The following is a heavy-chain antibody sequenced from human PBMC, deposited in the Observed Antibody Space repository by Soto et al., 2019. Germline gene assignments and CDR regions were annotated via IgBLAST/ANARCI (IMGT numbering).Heavy chain of an antibody. CDR1: GYTFTSYD. CDR3: ARTEKGWFGELFDY. Sequence: QVQLVQSGAEVKKPGASVKVSCKASGYTFTSYDINWVRQATGQGLEWMGWMNPNSGNTGYAQKFQGRVTMTRNPSISTAYMELSSLRSEDTAVYYCARTEKGWFGELFDYWGQGTLVTVSS. V-gene: IGHV1-8*01. D-gene: IGHD3-10*01. CDR2: MNPNSGNT. J-gene: IGHJ4*02.